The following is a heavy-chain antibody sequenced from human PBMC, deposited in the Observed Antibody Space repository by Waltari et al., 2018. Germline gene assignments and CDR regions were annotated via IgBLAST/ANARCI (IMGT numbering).Heavy chain of an antibody. V-gene: IGHV3-21*01. J-gene: IGHJ3*02. CDR3: ARDFGMVTAKGFDI. Sequence: EVQLVESGGGLVKPGGSLRLSCSASGFTFSSYSMNWVRQAPGKGLEWVSSISSSSSYIYYADSVKGRFTISRDNAKNSLYLQMNSLRAEDTAVYYCARDFGMVTAKGFDIWGQGTMVTVSS. CDR2: ISSSSSYI. CDR1: GFTFSSYS. D-gene: IGHD2-21*02.